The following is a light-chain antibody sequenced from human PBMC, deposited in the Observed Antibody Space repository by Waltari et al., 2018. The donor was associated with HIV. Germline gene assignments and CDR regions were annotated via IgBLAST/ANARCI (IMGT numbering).Light chain of an antibody. CDR1: SSDIGGYNW. CDR3: NSYAGSNGIL. J-gene: IGLJ2*01. CDR2: EVN. V-gene: IGLV2-8*01. Sequence: QSALTQPPSASGSPGQSVTIPCTGTSSDIGGYNWVSWYQQHPGKVPKLIIFEVNQRPSGVPDRFAGSKSGNTASLTVSGLRAEDEADYYCNSYAGSNGILFGGGTKLTVL.